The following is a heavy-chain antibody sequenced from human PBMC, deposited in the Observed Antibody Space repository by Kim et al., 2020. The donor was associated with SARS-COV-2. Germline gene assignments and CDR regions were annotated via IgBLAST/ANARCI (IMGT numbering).Heavy chain of an antibody. D-gene: IGHD3-3*01. V-gene: IGHV1-8*01. CDR1: GYTFTSYD. Sequence: ASVKVSCKASGYTFTSYDINWVRQATGQGLEWMGWMNPNSGNTGYAQKFQGRVTMTRNTSISTAYMELSSLRSEDTAVYYCARAPGRSYYDFWSGYYTDYYYMDVWGKRDHGHRLL. J-gene: IGHJ6*03. CDR2: MNPNSGNT. CDR3: ARAPGRSYYDFWSGYYTDYYYMDV.